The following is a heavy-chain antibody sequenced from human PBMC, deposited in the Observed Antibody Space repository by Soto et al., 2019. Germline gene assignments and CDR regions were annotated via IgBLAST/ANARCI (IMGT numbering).Heavy chain of an antibody. D-gene: IGHD3-10*01. Sequence: SETLSLTCTVSGGSISSSSYYWGWIRQPPGKGLEWIGSIYYSGSTYYNPSLKSRVTISVDTSKNQFSLKLSSVTAADTAVYYCARLGGYGSGSYRPLTGDFGYWGQGTLVTVSS. CDR3: ARLGGYGSGSYRPLTGDFGY. J-gene: IGHJ4*02. CDR1: GGSISSSSYY. V-gene: IGHV4-39*01. CDR2: IYYSGST.